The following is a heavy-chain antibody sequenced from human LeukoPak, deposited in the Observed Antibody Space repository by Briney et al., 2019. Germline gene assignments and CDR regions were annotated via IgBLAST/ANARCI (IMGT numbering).Heavy chain of an antibody. CDR2: INHSGST. J-gene: IGHJ3*02. D-gene: IGHD3-9*01. CDR1: GGSFSGYY. CDR3: ARRGSIFEDSEWRTAFDI. V-gene: IGHV4-34*01. Sequence: SETLSLTCAVYGGSFSGYYWSWIRQPPGKGLEWIGEINHSGSTNYNPSLKSRVSISVDTSKNQFSLKLSSVTAADTAFYYCARRGSIFEDSEWRTAFDIWGQGTMVIVSS.